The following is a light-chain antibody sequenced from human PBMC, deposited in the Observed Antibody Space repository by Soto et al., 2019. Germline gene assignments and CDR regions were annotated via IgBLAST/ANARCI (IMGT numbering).Light chain of an antibody. V-gene: IGKV3-20*01. J-gene: IGKJ2*01. CDR2: GAS. CDR1: QSVRSSF. Sequence: EIVLTQSPGTLSLSPGERATLSCRASQSVRSSFLAWYQLKPGQAPRLLIYGASSRATGIPDRFSGSGSGTVFSLTISRLEPEDFAVYYCPQYDCSPYTFGQGTKLEIK. CDR3: PQYDCSPYT.